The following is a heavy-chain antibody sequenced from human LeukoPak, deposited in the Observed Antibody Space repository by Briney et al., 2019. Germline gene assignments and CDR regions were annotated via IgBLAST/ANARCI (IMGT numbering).Heavy chain of an antibody. Sequence: ETLSPTCTVSGGSISSYYWSWIRQSPGKGLEWIGYIYDSGSTNYNPSLESRVTISIDTSKNQFSMRLSSVTAADTAVYYCARVGMGNYYRNWYFDLWGRGTLVTVSS. CDR2: IYDSGST. V-gene: IGHV4-59*01. J-gene: IGHJ2*01. D-gene: IGHD3-10*01. CDR3: ARVGMGNYYRNWYFDL. CDR1: GGSISSYY.